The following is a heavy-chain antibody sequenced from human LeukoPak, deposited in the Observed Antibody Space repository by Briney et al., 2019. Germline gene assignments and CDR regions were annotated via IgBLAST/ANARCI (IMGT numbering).Heavy chain of an antibody. CDR1: GGSISTYY. CDR3: GRLNLPAVSGAFDY. CDR2: IHSSGTT. J-gene: IGHJ4*02. Sequence: SETLSLTCTVSGGSISTYYWSWIRQPAGKGLEWIGRIHSSGTTHYNPSLRSRVTLSIDTSKNQFSLKLSSVTAAHTAVYYCGRLNLPAVSGAFDYWGQGTLVTVSS. D-gene: IGHD2-2*01. V-gene: IGHV4-4*07.